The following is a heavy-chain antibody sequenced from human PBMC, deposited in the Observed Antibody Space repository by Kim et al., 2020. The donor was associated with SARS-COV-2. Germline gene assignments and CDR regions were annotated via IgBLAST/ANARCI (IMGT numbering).Heavy chain of an antibody. V-gene: IGHV4-59*01. CDR3: ARDISGSDAFDI. Sequence: TYTPSLKSLVTISVDTAKNQFSRKLSSVTAADTAVYYCARDISGSDAFDIWGQGTMVTVSS. J-gene: IGHJ3*02.